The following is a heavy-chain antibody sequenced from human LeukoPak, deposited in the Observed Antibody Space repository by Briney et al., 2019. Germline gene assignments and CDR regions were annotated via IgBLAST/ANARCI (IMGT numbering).Heavy chain of an antibody. CDR3: ARVERWGGYDFESDAFDI. J-gene: IGHJ3*02. CDR1: GYSISSGYY. Sequence: PSETLSLTCTVSGYSISSGYYWGWIRQPPGKGLEWIGSIYHSGSTYYNPSLKSRVTISVDTSKNQFSLKLSSVTAADTAVYYCARVERWGGYDFESDAFDIWAKGQWSPSLQ. D-gene: IGHD5-12*01. CDR2: IYHSGST. V-gene: IGHV4-38-2*02.